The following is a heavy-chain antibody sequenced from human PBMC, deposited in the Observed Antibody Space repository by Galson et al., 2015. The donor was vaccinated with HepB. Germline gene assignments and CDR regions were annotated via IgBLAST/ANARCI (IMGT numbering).Heavy chain of an antibody. Sequence: PALVKPTQTLTLTCTFSGFSLSTSGTCVSWIRQPPGKALEWLALIYWDDDKVYSPSLKSRLTITKDTSKKQVVLTMTNKDPVDTATYYCTHTVTSWGYTFHHWGQGTLVTVSS. CDR1: GFSLSTSGTC. V-gene: IGHV2-5*08. J-gene: IGHJ4*02. CDR2: IYWDDDK. D-gene: IGHD6-13*01. CDR3: THTVTSWGYTFHH.